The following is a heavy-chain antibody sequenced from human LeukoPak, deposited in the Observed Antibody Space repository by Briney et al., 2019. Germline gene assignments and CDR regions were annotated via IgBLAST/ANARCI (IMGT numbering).Heavy chain of an antibody. CDR1: GFTFSSYS. V-gene: IGHV3-21*01. D-gene: IGHD2-15*01. CDR3: ARVLRYCSGGNCYSGGLGYMDV. CDR2: ISSSSSDI. J-gene: IGHJ6*03. Sequence: GGSLRLSCAASGFTFSSYSMNWVRQAPGKGLEWVSSISSSSSDIYYADSVKGRFTISRDNAKNSLYLQMNSLRAEDTAVYYCARVLRYCSGGNCYSGGLGYMDVWGKGTTVTISS.